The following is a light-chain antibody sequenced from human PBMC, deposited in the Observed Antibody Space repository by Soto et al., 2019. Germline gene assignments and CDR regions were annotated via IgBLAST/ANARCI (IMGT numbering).Light chain of an antibody. V-gene: IGLV2-14*03. CDR3: ASYASSNTVL. CDR2: DVS. J-gene: IGLJ2*01. Sequence: QSALTQPASVSGSPGQSITISCTGTSSDIGGYNYVSWYQQHPGKPPKLMIYDVSDRPSGVSNRFSGSKSGNAASLTISGLQAEDEADYYCASYASSNTVLFGGGTKLTVL. CDR1: SSDIGGYNY.